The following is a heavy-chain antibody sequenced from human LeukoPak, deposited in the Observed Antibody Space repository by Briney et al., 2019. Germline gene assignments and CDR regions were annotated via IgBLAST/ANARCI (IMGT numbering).Heavy chain of an antibody. CDR3: ARDYCGGDCFPDY. J-gene: IGHJ4*02. CDR2: INPNSGDT. D-gene: IGHD2-21*02. Sequence: ASVKVSCKASGYTFTGYYVHWVRQAPGQGLEWMGRINPNSGDTNYAQKFQGRVTMTRDTSISTAYVELSRLRSDDTAVYYCARDYCGGDCFPDYWGQGTLVTVSS. CDR1: GYTFTGYY. V-gene: IGHV1-2*06.